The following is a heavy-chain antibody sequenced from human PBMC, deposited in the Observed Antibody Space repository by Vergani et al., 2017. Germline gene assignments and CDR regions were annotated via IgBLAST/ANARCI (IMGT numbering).Heavy chain of an antibody. J-gene: IGHJ6*03. V-gene: IGHV4-59*01. D-gene: IGHD3-3*01. CDR1: GGSISSYY. Sequence: QVQLQESGPGLVKPSETLSLTCTVSGGSISSYYWSWIRQPPGKGLEWIGYIYYSGSTNYNPSLKSRVTISVDTSKNQFSLKLSSVTAADTAVYYCARRGRSYYDFWSGQDYYYYYMDVWGKGTTVTVSS. CDR3: ARRGRSYYDFWSGQDYYYYYMDV. CDR2: IYYSGST.